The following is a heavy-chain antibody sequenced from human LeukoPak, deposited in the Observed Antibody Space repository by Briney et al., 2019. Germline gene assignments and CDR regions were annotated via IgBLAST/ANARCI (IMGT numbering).Heavy chain of an antibody. CDR1: GFTFDSNS. CDR2: ISYDGSNK. D-gene: IGHD2-21*02. J-gene: IGHJ4*02. V-gene: IGHV3-30*18. CDR3: AKGPAKTPYCGGDRYVYY. Sequence: GGSLRLSCAASGFTFDSNSMSWVRQAPGKGLEWVAVISYDGSNKYYADSVKGRFTISRDNSKNTLYLQMNSLRAEDTAVYYCAKGPAKTPYCGGDRYVYYWGQGTLVTVSS.